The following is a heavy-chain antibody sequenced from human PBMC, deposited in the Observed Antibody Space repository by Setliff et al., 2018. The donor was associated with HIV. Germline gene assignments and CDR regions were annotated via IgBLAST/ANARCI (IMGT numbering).Heavy chain of an antibody. CDR1: GDSISGGYY. CDR2: IYYSGTT. V-gene: IGHV4-31*03. D-gene: IGHD5-18*01. J-gene: IGHJ4*02. CDR3: ARPSTRGYSYAVYDY. Sequence: SETLSLTCIVSGDSISGGYYWSWIRQHPGKGLEWIGYIYYSGTTYYNPSLKSRVTISVDTSKNQFSLKLSSVTAADTAVYYCARPSTRGYSYAVYDYWGQGTLVTVSS.